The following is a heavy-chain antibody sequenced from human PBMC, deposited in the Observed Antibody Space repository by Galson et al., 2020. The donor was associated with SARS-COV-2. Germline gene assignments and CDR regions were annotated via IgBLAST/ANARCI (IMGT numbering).Heavy chain of an antibody. CDR2: ITSSSSYI. Sequence: GGSLSLSCAASGFTFSSYSMNWVRQAPGKGLQWVSYITSSSSYIYYADSVKGRFTISRDNAKNSLFLQMNSLRAEDTAVYYCARRGIWFGEFPHGRDIWGQGTTVTVSS. CDR1: GFTFSSYS. D-gene: IGHD3-10*01. CDR3: ARRGIWFGEFPHGRDI. V-gene: IGHV3-21*01. J-gene: IGHJ6*02.